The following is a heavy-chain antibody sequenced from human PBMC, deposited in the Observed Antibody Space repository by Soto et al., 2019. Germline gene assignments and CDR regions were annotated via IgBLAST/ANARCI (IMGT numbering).Heavy chain of an antibody. D-gene: IGHD5-18*01. Sequence: QAHLVESGGGVVQPGRSLRLSCAASGFTFTSYGMHWVRQAPGTRLEWVAVISYDGGLQHYADSVKGRFTISRDNSKNMVLLQMNSLIAEDTAVYYCVSDRGYGHASVPYSWGPGTLVSVSS. V-gene: IGHV3-30*03. J-gene: IGHJ4*02. CDR3: VSDRGYGHASVPYS. CDR1: GFTFTSYG. CDR2: ISYDGGLQ.